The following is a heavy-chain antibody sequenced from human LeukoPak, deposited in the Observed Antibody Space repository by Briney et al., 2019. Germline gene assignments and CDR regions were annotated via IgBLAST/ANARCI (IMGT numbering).Heavy chain of an antibody. CDR1: GGSFSGYY. J-gene: IGHJ2*01. CDR2: INHSGST. D-gene: IGHD1-1*01. V-gene: IGHV4-34*03. CDR3: TTLTFNRYFDL. Sequence: SETLSLTCAVYGGSFSGYYWSWIRQPPGKGLEWIGEINHSGSTNYNPSLKSRVTISVDTSKNQFSLKLSSVTAADTAVYYCTTLTFNRYFDLWGRGTLVTVSS.